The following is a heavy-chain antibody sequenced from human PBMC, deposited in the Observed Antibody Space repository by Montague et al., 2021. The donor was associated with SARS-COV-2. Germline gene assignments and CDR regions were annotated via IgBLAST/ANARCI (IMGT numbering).Heavy chain of an antibody. Sequence: SETLSLTCTVSGSSISSSSYYWGWIRQPPGKGREWIGSIYDSGSTYYNPSLKSRVTISADTSKNQFSLKLSSVTAADTAVYYCARHSGRDPIVGVVFIPDAFDIWGQGTMVTVSS. CDR2: IYDSGST. D-gene: IGHD3-3*01. V-gene: IGHV4-39*01. CDR1: GSSISSSSYY. J-gene: IGHJ3*02. CDR3: ARHSGRDPIVGVVFIPDAFDI.